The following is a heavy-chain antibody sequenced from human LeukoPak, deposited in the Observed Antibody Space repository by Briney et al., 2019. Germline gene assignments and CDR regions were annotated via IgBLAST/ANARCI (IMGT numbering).Heavy chain of an antibody. Sequence: GASVKVSCKASGYTFTSYDINWVRQATGQGLEWMGWMNPNSGNTGYAQKFQGRVTMTRNTSISTAYMELSSLRSEDTAVYYCARGRRGRDIVVVPAAIGYYYYMDVWGKGTTVTVSS. D-gene: IGHD2-2*01. CDR1: GYTFTSYD. V-gene: IGHV1-8*01. CDR2: MNPNSGNT. CDR3: ARGRRGRDIVVVPAAIGYYYYMDV. J-gene: IGHJ6*03.